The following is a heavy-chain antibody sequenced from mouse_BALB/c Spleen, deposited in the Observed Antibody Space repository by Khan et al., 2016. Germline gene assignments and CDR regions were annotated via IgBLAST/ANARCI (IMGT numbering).Heavy chain of an antibody. CDR1: GFDFSRYW. CDR2: INPDTITI. V-gene: IGHV4-1*02. J-gene: IGHJ2*01. Sequence: EVQLQESGGGLVQPGGSLKLSCAASGFDFSRYWMSWVRQAPGKGLEWIGDINPDTITIDYAPSLKDKFIISRDNAKNTLYLQLSKVRTEDTALYYWGRANYAPGSLDYWGQGPTPPVSP. D-gene: IGHD2-1*01. CDR3: GRANYAPGSLDY.